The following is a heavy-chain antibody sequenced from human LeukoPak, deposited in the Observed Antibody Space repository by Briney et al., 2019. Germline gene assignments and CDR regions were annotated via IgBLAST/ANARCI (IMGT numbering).Heavy chain of an antibody. V-gene: IGHV3-30*04. J-gene: IGHJ4*02. Sequence: PRGSLRLSCAASGFSFSSYAMHWVRQAPGKGLEWVAIISSDGSNKYYADSVKGRFTISRDNSKNTLYLQMNSLRAEDTAAYYCARSFRPHSSSAIYFDYWGQGTLVTVSS. CDR2: ISSDGSNK. CDR1: GFSFSSYA. CDR3: ARSFRPHSSSAIYFDY. D-gene: IGHD6-6*01.